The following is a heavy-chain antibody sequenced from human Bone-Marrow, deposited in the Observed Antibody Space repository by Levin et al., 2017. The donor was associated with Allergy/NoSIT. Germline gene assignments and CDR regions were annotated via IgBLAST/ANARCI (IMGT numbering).Heavy chain of an antibody. J-gene: IGHJ4*02. CDR1: GFTFSTYF. V-gene: IGHV3-66*01. CDR2: IYNDGRT. Sequence: LSLTCAASGFTFSTYFMAWVRQAPGKGLEWVSVIYNDGRTYYADSVKGRFTLSRDNSKNTLSLQMNSLRAEDTAVYHCARAYGGYEFFDYWGQGTLVTVSS. D-gene: IGHD5-12*01. CDR3: ARAYGGYEFFDY.